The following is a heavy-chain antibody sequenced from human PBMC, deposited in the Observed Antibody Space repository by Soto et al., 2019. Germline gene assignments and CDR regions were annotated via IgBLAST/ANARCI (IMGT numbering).Heavy chain of an antibody. Sequence: GESLKISCNGSGYSFTSYWIGWVRQMPGKGLEWMGIIYPGDSDTRYSPSFQGQVTISADKSISTAYLQWSSLKASDTAMYYCATQFYCSSTSCYLYDAFDIWGQGTMVTVSS. J-gene: IGHJ3*02. D-gene: IGHD2-2*01. CDR3: ATQFYCSSTSCYLYDAFDI. CDR1: GYSFTSYW. V-gene: IGHV5-51*01. CDR2: IYPGDSDT.